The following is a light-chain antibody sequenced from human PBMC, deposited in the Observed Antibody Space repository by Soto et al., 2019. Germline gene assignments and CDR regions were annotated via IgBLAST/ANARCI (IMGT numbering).Light chain of an antibody. CDR3: QQYNSYRWT. CDR2: DAS. CDR1: QIISSW. J-gene: IGKJ1*01. V-gene: IGKV1-5*01. Sequence: DIQMTQSPSTLSASVGDRVTITCRASQIISSWLAWYQQKPGKAPKLLIYDASSLESGVPSRFSGSGSGTEFTLTISSLQPDDFATYYCQQYNSYRWTFGQGTKVDIK.